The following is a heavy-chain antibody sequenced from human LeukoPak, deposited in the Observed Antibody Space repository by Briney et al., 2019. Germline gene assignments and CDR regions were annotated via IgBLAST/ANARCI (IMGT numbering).Heavy chain of an antibody. D-gene: IGHD6-19*01. V-gene: IGHV4-39*01. CDR2: IHYSGST. J-gene: IGHJ4*02. CDR3: ARHPIAVAEGGFDY. Sequence: SETLSLTCTVSGGSISSSSYYWGWIRQPPGKGLEWIGSIHYSGSTYYNPSLKSRVTISVDTSKNQFSLKLSSVTAADTAVYYCARHPIAVAEGGFDYWGQGTLVTVSS. CDR1: GGSISSSSYY.